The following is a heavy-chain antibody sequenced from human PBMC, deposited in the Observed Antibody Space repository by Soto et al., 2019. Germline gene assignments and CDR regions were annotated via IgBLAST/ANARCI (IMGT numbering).Heavy chain of an antibody. Sequence: ASVKVSCKASGCTFTGYYMHWVRQAPGQGREWMGWINPNSGGTNYAQKFQGRVTMTRDTSISAAYMELSRLRSDDTAVYYCARDRIAAAGTDYYYYFGMDVWGQGTTVTVSS. J-gene: IGHJ6*02. D-gene: IGHD6-13*01. CDR3: ARDRIAAAGTDYYYYFGMDV. CDR2: INPNSGGT. V-gene: IGHV1-2*02. CDR1: GCTFTGYY.